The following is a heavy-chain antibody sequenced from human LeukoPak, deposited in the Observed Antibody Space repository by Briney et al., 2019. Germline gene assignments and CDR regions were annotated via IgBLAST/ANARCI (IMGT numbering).Heavy chain of an antibody. J-gene: IGHJ4*02. CDR3: ARHDSFIPY. Sequence: PGGSLRLSCAASGFTFNYYAMSWVRQAPGKGLEWVSSISDNEGRTYYTDSVKGRFTISRDNTKNTAYLQMHNLRADDTAVYFCARHDSFIPYWGQGALVTVS. V-gene: IGHV3-23*01. CDR2: ISDNEGRT. D-gene: IGHD5-18*01. CDR1: GFTFNYYA.